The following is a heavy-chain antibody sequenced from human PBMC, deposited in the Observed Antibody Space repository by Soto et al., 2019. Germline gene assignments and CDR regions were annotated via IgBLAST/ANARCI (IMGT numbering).Heavy chain of an antibody. D-gene: IGHD3-22*01. Sequence: QVQLVQSGAEVKKAGASVKVSCKASGYTFYRYGITWVRQAPGQGLEWMGWINPSNDNTIYAQKFRGRVTMTTDATTSTDHMELRSLKSDDTAVYYCARDTQQDSNGYYLEWFDPWGQGTLVTVSS. J-gene: IGHJ5*02. V-gene: IGHV1-18*01. CDR2: INPSNDNT. CDR3: ARDTQQDSNGYYLEWFDP. CDR1: GYTFYRYG.